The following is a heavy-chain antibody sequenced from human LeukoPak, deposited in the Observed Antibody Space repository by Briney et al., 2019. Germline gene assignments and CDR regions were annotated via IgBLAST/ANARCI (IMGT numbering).Heavy chain of an antibody. Sequence: SETLSLTCAVYGGSFSGYYWSWIRQPSGKGLEWIGEINHSGSTNYNPSLKSRVTISVDTSKNQFSLKLSSVTAADTAVYYCARAGDGIAVADFDYWGQGTLVTVSS. V-gene: IGHV4-34*01. CDR2: INHSGST. D-gene: IGHD6-19*01. CDR1: GGSFSGYY. J-gene: IGHJ4*02. CDR3: ARAGDGIAVADFDY.